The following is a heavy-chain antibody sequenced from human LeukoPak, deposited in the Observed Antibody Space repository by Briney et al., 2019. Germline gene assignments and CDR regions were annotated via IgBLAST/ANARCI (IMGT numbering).Heavy chain of an antibody. D-gene: IGHD3-22*01. Sequence: GGSLRLSCEASGFSFSSYNMDWVRQTPGKGLEWISSITTSSTYTFYADSVKGRFTISRDNARNSLYLQMNSLTAEDTAVYYCARDLGGSSGSPLDYWGQGTLVTVSS. CDR3: ARDLGGSSGSPLDY. J-gene: IGHJ4*02. CDR1: GFSFSSYN. V-gene: IGHV3-21*01. CDR2: ITTSSTYT.